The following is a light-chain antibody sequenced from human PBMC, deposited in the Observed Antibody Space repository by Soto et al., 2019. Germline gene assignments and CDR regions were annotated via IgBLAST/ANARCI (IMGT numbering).Light chain of an antibody. CDR3: QSYDSSLGQNV. CDR2: GNS. V-gene: IGLV1-40*01. J-gene: IGLJ1*01. CDR1: SSNIGAGYD. Sequence: QSVLTQPPSVSGAPGQRVTISCTGSSSNIGAGYDVHWYQQLPGTAPKLLIYGNSNRPSGVPDRFSGSKSGTSASLAITGLQAEDEADYYCQSYDSSLGQNVFGTGTKVTVL.